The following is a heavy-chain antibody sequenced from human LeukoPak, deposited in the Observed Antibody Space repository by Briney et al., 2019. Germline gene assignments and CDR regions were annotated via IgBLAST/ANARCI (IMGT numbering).Heavy chain of an antibody. CDR1: GYTFTGYY. D-gene: IGHD3-3*01. CDR2: INPNSGGT. Sequence: ASVKVSCKASGYTFTGYYMHWVRQAPGQGLEWMGWINPNSGGTNYAQKFQGRVTMTRDTSISTAYMELSRLRSDDTAVYYCARDRGYDFWSGYYSLTYNWFDPWGQGTLVTVSS. V-gene: IGHV1-2*02. J-gene: IGHJ5*02. CDR3: ARDRGYDFWSGYYSLTYNWFDP.